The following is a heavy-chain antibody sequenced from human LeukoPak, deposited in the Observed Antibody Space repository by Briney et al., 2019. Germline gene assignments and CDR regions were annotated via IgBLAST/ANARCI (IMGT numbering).Heavy chain of an antibody. CDR2: INPTSGGT. Sequence: ASVKVSCKASGYTFTGYYMHWVRQAPGQGLEWMGWINPTSGGTKYAQKFQGRVTMTRDTSISTAYMELSRLRSDDTAVYYCARAGYSSGWWEAYYFDYWGQGTLVTVSS. J-gene: IGHJ4*02. V-gene: IGHV1-2*02. CDR3: ARAGYSSGWWEAYYFDY. CDR1: GYTFTGYY. D-gene: IGHD6-19*01.